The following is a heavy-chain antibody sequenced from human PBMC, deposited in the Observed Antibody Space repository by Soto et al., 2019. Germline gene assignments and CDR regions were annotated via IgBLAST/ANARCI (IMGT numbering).Heavy chain of an antibody. CDR3: ASYVRSYYNGMDV. D-gene: IGHD3-16*01. V-gene: IGHV1-8*01. Sequence: VASVKVSCKASGYTFTSYDINWVRQATGQGLEWMGWMNPNSCNTGYAQKFQGRVTMTRNTSICTAYMELSSLRSEDMAVYYCASYVRSYYNGMDVWGQGTTVTVSS. CDR1: GYTFTSYD. J-gene: IGHJ6*02. CDR2: MNPNSCNT.